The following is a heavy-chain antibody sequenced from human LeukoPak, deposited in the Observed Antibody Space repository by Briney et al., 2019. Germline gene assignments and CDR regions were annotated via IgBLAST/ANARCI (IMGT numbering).Heavy chain of an antibody. D-gene: IGHD3-3*01. CDR1: GYTFTSYG. V-gene: IGHV1-18*01. J-gene: IGHJ4*02. CDR3: AREMYYDFWSGYAREYYFDY. CDR2: ISAYNGNT. Sequence: ASVKVSCKASGYTFTSYGISWVRQAPGQGLEWMGWISAYNGNTNYAQKLQGRVTMTRDTSTSTVYMELSSLRSEDTAVYYCAREMYYDFWSGYAREYYFDYWGQGTLVTVSS.